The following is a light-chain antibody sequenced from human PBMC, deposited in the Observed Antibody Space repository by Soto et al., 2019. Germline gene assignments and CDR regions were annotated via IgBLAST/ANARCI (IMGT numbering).Light chain of an antibody. V-gene: IGKV3-15*01. J-gene: IGKJ1*01. CDR3: HQYNNWPRT. CDR2: GAS. CDR1: LTVNSN. Sequence: EIVMTQSPATLSVSPGERATLCCRASLTVNSNLAWYQQKPGQAPRLLIYGASSRATGIPARFSGSGSGTEFTLSISSLQSEDFAVYYCHQYNNWPRTFGQGTTVEIK.